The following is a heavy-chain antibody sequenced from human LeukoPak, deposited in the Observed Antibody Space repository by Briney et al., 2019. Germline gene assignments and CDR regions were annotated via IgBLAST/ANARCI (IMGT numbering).Heavy chain of an antibody. CDR2: IYYSGRN. V-gene: IGHV4-59*01. Sequence: SETLSLTCNVSGGSISSYSWTWIRQPPGKGLEWIGPIYYSGRNNYNPSLRSRVTISVDTSRNQFSLRLRSVTAADSAVYYCARGEWELLFDYWGQGTLVTVSS. J-gene: IGHJ4*02. D-gene: IGHD1-26*01. CDR1: GGSISSYS. CDR3: ARGEWELLFDY.